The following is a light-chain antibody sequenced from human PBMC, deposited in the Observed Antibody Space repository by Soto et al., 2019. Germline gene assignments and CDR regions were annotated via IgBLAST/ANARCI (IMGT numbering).Light chain of an antibody. J-gene: IGKJ2*01. Sequence: EIVMTQSPATLSVSPGERATLSCRASQSVSSNLAWYQQNPGQAPRLLIYGASTRATGIPARFSGSGSGTEFTLTISSLQSEDFAVYYCQQYNNWPPIFGQGTKLEIK. CDR2: GAS. CDR3: QQYNNWPPI. V-gene: IGKV3-15*01. CDR1: QSVSSN.